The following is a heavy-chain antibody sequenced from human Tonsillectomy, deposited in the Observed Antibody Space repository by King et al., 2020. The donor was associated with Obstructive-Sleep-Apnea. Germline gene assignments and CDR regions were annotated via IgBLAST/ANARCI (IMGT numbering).Heavy chain of an antibody. CDR2: INHSGST. V-gene: IGHV4-34*01. Sequence: VQLQQWGAGLLKPSETLSLTCAVYGGSFSGYYWSWIRQPPGKGLEWIGEINHSGSTNYNPSLKSRVTISVDTSKNQFSLKLSSVTAADTAVYYCASEPLHPVAGTDNWFDPWGQGTLVPVSS. D-gene: IGHD6-19*01. J-gene: IGHJ5*02. CDR1: GGSFSGYY. CDR3: ASEPLHPVAGTDNWFDP.